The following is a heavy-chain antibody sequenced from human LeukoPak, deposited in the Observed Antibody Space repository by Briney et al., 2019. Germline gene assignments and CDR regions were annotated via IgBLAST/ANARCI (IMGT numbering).Heavy chain of an antibody. V-gene: IGHV1-69*13. CDR1: GGTFSSYA. D-gene: IGHD3-22*01. Sequence: ASVKVSCKASGGTFSSYAISWVRQAPGQGLEWMGGIIPIFGTANYAQKFQGRVTITADESTSTAYMELRSLRSDDTAVYYCARDRYYDSSGYYTVKTDYWGQGTLVTVSS. CDR2: IIPIFGTA. J-gene: IGHJ4*02. CDR3: ARDRYYDSSGYYTVKTDY.